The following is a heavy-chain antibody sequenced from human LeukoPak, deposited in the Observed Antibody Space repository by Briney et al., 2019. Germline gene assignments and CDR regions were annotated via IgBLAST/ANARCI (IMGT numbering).Heavy chain of an antibody. D-gene: IGHD6-13*01. CDR3: ARVPQLVRTFYYYYMDV. CDR2: IWYDGSNK. V-gene: IGHV3-33*01. J-gene: IGHJ6*03. CDR1: YX. Sequence: YXXHWVRXAPGKGLEWVAVIWYDGSNKYYADSVKGRFTISRDNSKNTLYLQMNSLRAEDTAVYYCARVPQLVRTFYYYYMDVWGKGTTVTVSS.